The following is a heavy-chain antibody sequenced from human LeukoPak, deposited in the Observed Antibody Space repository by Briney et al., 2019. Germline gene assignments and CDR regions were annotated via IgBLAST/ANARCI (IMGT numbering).Heavy chain of an antibody. D-gene: IGHD3-22*01. J-gene: IGHJ3*02. V-gene: IGHV3-69-1*01. CDR3: ARDSYYDSSGPDAFDI. CDR2: ISSSSYI. Sequence: PGGSLRLSCAASGFTVSSNYMSWVRQAPGKGLEWVSSISSSSYIYYADSVKGRFTISRDNAKNSLYLQMNSLRAEDTAVYYCARDSYYDSSGPDAFDIWGQGTMVTVSS. CDR1: GFTVSSNY.